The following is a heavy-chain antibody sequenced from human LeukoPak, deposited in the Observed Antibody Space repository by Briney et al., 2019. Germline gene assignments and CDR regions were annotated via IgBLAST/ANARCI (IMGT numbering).Heavy chain of an antibody. V-gene: IGHV3-23*01. J-gene: IGHJ4*02. CDR2: ISGSGGST. CDR1: GFTFSSHV. Sequence: GGSLRLSCAASGFTFSSHVMNWVRQAPGKGLEWVSAISGSGGSTYYADSVKGRFTISRDNSKNTLYLQMNSLRAEDTAVYYCAKGAYCGGDCYTSSVFDYWGQGTLVTVSS. D-gene: IGHD2-21*02. CDR3: AKGAYCGGDCYTSSVFDY.